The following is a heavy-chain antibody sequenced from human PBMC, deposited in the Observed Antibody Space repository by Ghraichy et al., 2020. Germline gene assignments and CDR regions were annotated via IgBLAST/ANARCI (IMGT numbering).Heavy chain of an antibody. Sequence: LSLTCAASGFTFSFFWMHWVRQAPGKGLVWVSRVNSDGSSTTYADSVKGRFTISRDNAKNTLYLQMNRLRAEDTAVYYCARVTTGDDAFDIWGQGTMVTVSS. V-gene: IGHV3-74*01. CDR1: GFTFSFFW. D-gene: IGHD3-3*01. J-gene: IGHJ3*02. CDR3: ARVTTGDDAFDI. CDR2: VNSDGSST.